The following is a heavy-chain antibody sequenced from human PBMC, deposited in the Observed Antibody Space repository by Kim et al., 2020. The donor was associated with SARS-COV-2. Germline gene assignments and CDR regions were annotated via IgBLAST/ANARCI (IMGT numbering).Heavy chain of an antibody. CDR3: ATGAGWLVDY. J-gene: IGHJ4*02. CDR2: GRT. V-gene: IGHV4-59*09. D-gene: IGHD6-19*01. Sequence: GRTKYNPALKSRVSISVDTSKNQFSLKLSSLSTADTAVYFCATGAGWLVDYWGQGTLVTVSS.